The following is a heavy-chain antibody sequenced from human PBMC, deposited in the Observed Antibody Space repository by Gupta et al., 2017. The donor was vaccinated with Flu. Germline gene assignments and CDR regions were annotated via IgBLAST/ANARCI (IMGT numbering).Heavy chain of an antibody. Sequence: QVQLQESGPGLVKPSETLSLTCTVSGGSISSYYWSWIRQPPGKGLEWIGYIYYSGSTNYNPSLKSRVTISVDTSKNQFSLKLSSVTAADTAVYYCARLGVYCSSTSCYTGSYYYYYMDVWGKGTTVTVSS. J-gene: IGHJ6*03. V-gene: IGHV4-59*08. CDR2: IYYSGST. CDR3: ARLGVYCSSTSCYTGSYYYYYMDV. CDR1: GGSISSYY. D-gene: IGHD2-2*02.